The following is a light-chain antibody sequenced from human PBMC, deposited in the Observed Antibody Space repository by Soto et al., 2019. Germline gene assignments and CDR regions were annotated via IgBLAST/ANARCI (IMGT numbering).Light chain of an antibody. CDR3: QSYDSSLSGSKV. V-gene: IGLV1-40*01. CDR1: SSNIGAGYD. CDR2: GNS. Sequence: QSVLTQPPPVSGAPGQRVTISCTGSSSNIGAGYDVHWYQQLPGTAPKLLIYGNSNRPSGVPDRFSGSKSGTSASLAITGLQAEDEADYYCQSYDSSLSGSKVFXTGTKVTVL. J-gene: IGLJ1*01.